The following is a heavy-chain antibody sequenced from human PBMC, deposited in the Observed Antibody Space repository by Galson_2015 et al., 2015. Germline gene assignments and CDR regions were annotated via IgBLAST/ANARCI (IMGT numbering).Heavy chain of an antibody. CDR2: ISVYNGNT. Sequence: SVRVSCKASGYTFTRYGISWVRQAPGQGLEWMGWISVYNGNTNYAQSRLGRVTMTTDTSTSTAYMEVRSLRSDDTAVYYCARDVRYYDSGGPPGYWGQGTLVTVSS. J-gene: IGHJ4*02. CDR1: GYTFTRYG. D-gene: IGHD3-22*01. V-gene: IGHV1-18*04. CDR3: ARDVRYYDSGGPPGY.